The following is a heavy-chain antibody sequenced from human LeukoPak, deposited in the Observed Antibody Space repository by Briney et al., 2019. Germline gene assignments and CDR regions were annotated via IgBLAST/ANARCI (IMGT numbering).Heavy chain of an antibody. CDR2: IKRDESEK. Sequence: GGSLRLSCAASGFTFSSYWMSWVRQAPGKGLEWVANIKRDESEKYYVDSLKGRFTISRDNSKNTLYLQMNSLRAEDTAVYYCAKDHPAYGDYGSGQFGDYWGQGTLVTVSS. J-gene: IGHJ4*02. V-gene: IGHV3-7*01. D-gene: IGHD4-17*01. CDR1: GFTFSSYW. CDR3: AKDHPAYGDYGSGQFGDY.